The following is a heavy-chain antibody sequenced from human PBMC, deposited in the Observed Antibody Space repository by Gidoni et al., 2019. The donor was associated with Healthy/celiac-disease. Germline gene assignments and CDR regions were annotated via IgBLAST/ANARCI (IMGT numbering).Heavy chain of an antibody. D-gene: IGHD1-1*01. Sequence: QVQLVQSGAEVKKPGASVKVSCKASGYTFTGYYMHWVRQAPGQGLEWMGWINPNSGGTNYAQKFQGRVTMTRDTSISTAYMELSRLRSDDTAVYYCARDRGELGNWNDEVCDAFDIWGQGTMVTVSS. J-gene: IGHJ3*02. CDR2: INPNSGGT. CDR3: ARDRGELGNWNDEVCDAFDI. CDR1: GYTFTGYY. V-gene: IGHV1-2*02.